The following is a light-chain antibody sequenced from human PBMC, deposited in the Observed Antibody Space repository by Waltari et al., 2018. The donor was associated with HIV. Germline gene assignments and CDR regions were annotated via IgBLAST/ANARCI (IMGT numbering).Light chain of an antibody. CDR2: ANK. Sequence: QSVLTQPPSASGTPGQRVTISCSGISSNIGSNDVSWYQTFPGTAPKVLLSANKRLPSGYPDRFCASKSGTSASQAISGLHSEDEADYYCATCDDSLNGPLFGGGTKLTVL. CDR3: ATCDDSLNGPL. V-gene: IGLV1-44*01. CDR1: SSNIGSND. J-gene: IGLJ2*01.